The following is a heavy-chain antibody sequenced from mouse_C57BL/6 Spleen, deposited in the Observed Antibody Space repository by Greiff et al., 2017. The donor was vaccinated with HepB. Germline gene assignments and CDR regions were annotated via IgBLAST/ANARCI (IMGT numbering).Heavy chain of an antibody. Sequence: VKLQESGAELVRPGASVTLSCKASGYTFTDYEMHWVKQTPVHGLEWIGAIDPETGGTAYNQKFKGKAILTADKSSSTAYMELRSLTSEDSAVYYCTSYYYGSGYLYYFDYWGQGTTLTVSS. CDR3: TSYYYGSGYLYYFDY. D-gene: IGHD1-1*01. CDR2: IDPETGGT. CDR1: GYTFTDYE. V-gene: IGHV1-15*01. J-gene: IGHJ2*01.